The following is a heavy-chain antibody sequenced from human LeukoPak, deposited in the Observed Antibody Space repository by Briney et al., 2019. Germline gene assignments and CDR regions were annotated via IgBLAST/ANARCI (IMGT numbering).Heavy chain of an antibody. V-gene: IGHV3-7*01. CDR3: ARRYHFDSSGLHWRSPFDI. D-gene: IGHD3-22*01. CDR2: IRQDGGET. CDR1: GFTFSSFW. J-gene: IGHJ3*02. Sequence: GGSLRLSCAASGFTFSSFWMTWVRQAPGKGLEWVANIRQDGGETYYVDSVKGRFTISRDNAKTSLYLQMTSLRAEDAAVYYCARRYHFDSSGLHWRSPFDIWGQGTMVAASS.